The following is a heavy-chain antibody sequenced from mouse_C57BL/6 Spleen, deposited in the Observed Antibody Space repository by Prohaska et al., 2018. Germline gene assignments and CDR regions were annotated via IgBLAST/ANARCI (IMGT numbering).Heavy chain of an antibody. CDR3: MRYGNYWYFDV. CDR2: INSDGSAI. D-gene: IGHD2-1*01. Sequence: EVQLLETGGGLVQPGGSRGLSCEGSGFTFSGFWMSWVRQTPGKTLEWIGDINSDGSAINYAPSIKDRFTIFRDNDKSTLYLQMSNVRSEDTATYFCMRYGNYWYFDVWGTENTVNVSA. V-gene: IGHV11-2*01. CDR1: GFTFSGFW. J-gene: IGHJ1*03.